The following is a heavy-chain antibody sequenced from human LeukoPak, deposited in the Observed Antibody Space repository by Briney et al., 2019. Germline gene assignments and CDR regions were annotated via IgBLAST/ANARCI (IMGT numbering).Heavy chain of an antibody. J-gene: IGHJ6*03. CDR2: IKSSGSTR. CDR1: GFTFSDYY. V-gene: IGHV3-11*04. CDR3: ARDDDKYYMDL. Sequence: PGGSLRLSCAASGFTFSDYYRSWIRQAPGKGLEWVSYIKSSGSTRYYADSVKGRVTISRDNAKNSLYLQMNSLRAEDTAVYYCARDDDKYYMDLWGKGPTVRVSS.